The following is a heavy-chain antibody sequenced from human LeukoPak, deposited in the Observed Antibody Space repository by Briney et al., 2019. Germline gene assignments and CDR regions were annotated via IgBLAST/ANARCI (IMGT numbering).Heavy chain of an antibody. CDR2: IYYSGST. V-gene: IGHV4-59*06. CDR3: AGISSALSDY. CDR1: GGSFSGYY. Sequence: SETLSLTCAVYGGSFSGYYWSWIRQPPGKGLEWIGYIYYSGSTYYNPSLKSRVTISVDTSKNQFSLKLSSVTAADTAVYYCAGISSALSDYWGQGTLVTVSS. J-gene: IGHJ4*02. D-gene: IGHD6-13*01.